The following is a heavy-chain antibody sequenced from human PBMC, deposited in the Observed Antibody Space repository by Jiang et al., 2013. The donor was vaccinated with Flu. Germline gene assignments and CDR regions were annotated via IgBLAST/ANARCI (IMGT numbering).Heavy chain of an antibody. D-gene: IGHD6-19*01. CDR2: ISGSGGST. CDR3: AKGPHTLRVYSSGWYDY. CDR1: GFTFSSYA. Sequence: PGGSLRLSCAASGFTFSSYAMSWVRQAPGKGLEWVSAISGSGGSTYYADSVKGRFTISRDNSKNTLYLQMNSLRAEDTAVYYCAKGPHTLRVYSSGWYDYWGQGTLVTVSS. V-gene: IGHV3-23*01. J-gene: IGHJ4*02.